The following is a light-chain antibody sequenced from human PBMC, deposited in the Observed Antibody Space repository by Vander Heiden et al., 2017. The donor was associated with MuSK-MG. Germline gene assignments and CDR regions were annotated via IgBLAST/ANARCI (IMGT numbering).Light chain of an antibody. Sequence: QSPSSLSALVGDRVTITCRVSQSISSYLNWYQQKPGKAPKLLIYAASSLKSGVPSRFSGSGSGTDLTLTISRLQPEDFATYYCLHSDSTPRTFGEGTKLEIK. CDR1: QSISSY. CDR3: LHSDSTPRT. J-gene: IGKJ2*01. CDR2: AAS. V-gene: IGKV1-39*01.